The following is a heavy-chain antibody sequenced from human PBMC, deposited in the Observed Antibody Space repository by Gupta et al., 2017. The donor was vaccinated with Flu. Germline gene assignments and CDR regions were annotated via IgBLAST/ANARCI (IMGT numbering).Heavy chain of an antibody. V-gene: IGHV3-11*05. CDR3: AREQWLVSAAPQYYFDL. D-gene: IGHD6-19*01. CDR2: VTSGSTYT. Sequence: QVQLVESGGGLVKPGGSLRLSCGASGFTFSGYYMSWIRQAPGKGLEWISYVTSGSTYTNYADSVKGRFTISRDNVKNFLYLQMNSLRVEDTAVYYCAREQWLVSAAPQYYFDLWGQGTLVTVSS. J-gene: IGHJ4*02. CDR1: GFTFSGYY.